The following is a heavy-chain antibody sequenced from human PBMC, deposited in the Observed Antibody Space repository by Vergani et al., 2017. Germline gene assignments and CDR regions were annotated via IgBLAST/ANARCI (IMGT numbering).Heavy chain of an antibody. Sequence: QVQLVESGGGVVQPGRSLRLSCAASGFTFSSYAMHWVRQAPGKGLEWVAVISYDGSNKYYADSVKGRFTISRVNSKNTLYLQMNSLRAEDTAEYYCARDRVGLQSYYFDYWGQGTLVTVSS. CDR2: ISYDGSNK. V-gene: IGHV3-30*04. J-gene: IGHJ4*02. CDR3: ARDRVGLQSYYFDY. CDR1: GFTFSSYA. D-gene: IGHD4-11*01.